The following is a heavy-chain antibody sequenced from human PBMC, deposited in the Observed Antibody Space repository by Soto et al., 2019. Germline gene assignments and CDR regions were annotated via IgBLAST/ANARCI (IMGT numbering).Heavy chain of an antibody. CDR1: GFSLSSRKMG. V-gene: IGHV2-5*02. Sequence: SVPTLVNPTQTLTLTCNLSGFSLSSRKMGVGWIRQPPGKALEWLALIYWDDDKRYRPSLNNRLTITKDTSKNQVLLTMTNLDPVDTATYYCAHTGYYDLLTFDYWGQGTLVTVSS. J-gene: IGHJ4*02. D-gene: IGHD3-9*01. CDR2: IYWDDDK. CDR3: AHTGYYDLLTFDY.